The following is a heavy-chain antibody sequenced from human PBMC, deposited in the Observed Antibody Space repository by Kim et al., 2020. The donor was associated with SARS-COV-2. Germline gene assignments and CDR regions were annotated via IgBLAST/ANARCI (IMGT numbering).Heavy chain of an antibody. D-gene: IGHD6-6*01. V-gene: IGHV3-33*08. J-gene: IGHJ5*02. Sequence: GGSLRLSCAASGFTFSSYGMHWVRQAPGKGLEWVAVIWYDGSNKYYADSVKGRFTISRDNSKNTLYLQMNSLRAEDTAVYYCARGSSSSYDDWFDPWGQGTLVTVSS. CDR3: ARGSSSSYDDWFDP. CDR1: GFTFSSYG. CDR2: IWYDGSNK.